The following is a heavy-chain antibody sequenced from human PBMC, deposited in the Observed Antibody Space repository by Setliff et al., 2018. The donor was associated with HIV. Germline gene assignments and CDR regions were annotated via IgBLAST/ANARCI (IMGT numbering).Heavy chain of an antibody. CDR1: GGSISSSSYY. V-gene: IGHV4-39*07. Sequence: SETLSLTCTVSGGSISSSSYYWGWIRQPPGKGLEWIGSIYYRGSTYYNPSLKSRVTISVDTSKNQFSLKLSSVTAADTAVYYCARKGSSSRSQEYYYDFWGQGQWSPSPQ. D-gene: IGHD6-13*01. CDR3: ARKGSSSRSQEYYYDF. CDR2: IYYRGST. J-gene: IGHJ4*02.